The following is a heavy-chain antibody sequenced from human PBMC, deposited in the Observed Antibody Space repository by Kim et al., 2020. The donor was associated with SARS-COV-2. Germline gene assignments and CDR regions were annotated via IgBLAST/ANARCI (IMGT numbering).Heavy chain of an antibody. CDR1: GFTFSSYA. J-gene: IGHJ6*02. V-gene: IGHV3-30*04. D-gene: IGHD3-10*01. CDR3: ARDRPRTLLWFGELSSFYYYGMDV. Sequence: GGSLRLSCAASGFTFSSYAMHWVRQAPGKGLEWVAVISYDGSNKYYADSVKGRFTISRDNSKNTLYLQMNSLRAEDTAVYYCARDRPRTLLWFGELSSFYYYGMDVWGQGTTVTVSS. CDR2: ISYDGSNK.